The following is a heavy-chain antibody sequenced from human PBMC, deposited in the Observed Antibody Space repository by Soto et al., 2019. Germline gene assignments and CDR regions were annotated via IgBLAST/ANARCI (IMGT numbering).Heavy chain of an antibody. Sequence: PSETLSLTCTVTGGAISGYYWTWIRQSDGEGLEWIGRIYSSVSTNYNPSLKSRVTISLDTSMNYFSLRLSSVTAADTAVYYCARDRGYCSSNGCWNFDHWGHGTLVTVSS. D-gene: IGHD2-2*01. CDR2: IYSSVST. V-gene: IGHV4-4*07. CDR3: ARDRGYCSSNGCWNFDH. CDR1: GGAISGYY. J-gene: IGHJ4*01.